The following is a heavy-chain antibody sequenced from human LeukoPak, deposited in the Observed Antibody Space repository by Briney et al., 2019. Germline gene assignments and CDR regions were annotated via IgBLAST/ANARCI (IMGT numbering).Heavy chain of an antibody. CDR1: GGSISSGGYY. J-gene: IGHJ5*02. CDR3: ARDYVLRFLEPGGRFDP. D-gene: IGHD3-3*01. Sequence: SETLSLTCTVSGGSISSGGYYWSWIRQPPGKGLEWIGSIYYSGSTYYNPSLKSRVTISVDTSKNQFSLKLSSVTAADTAVYYCARDYVLRFLEPGGRFDPWGQGTLVTVSS. V-gene: IGHV4-39*02. CDR2: IYYSGST.